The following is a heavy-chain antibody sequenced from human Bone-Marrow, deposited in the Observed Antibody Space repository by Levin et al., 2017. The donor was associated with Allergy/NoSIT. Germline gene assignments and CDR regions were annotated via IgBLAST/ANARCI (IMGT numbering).Heavy chain of an antibody. CDR1: GYTFTSYD. CDR2: MNPNSGNT. V-gene: IGHV1-8*01. Sequence: GESLKISCKASGYTFTSYDINWVRQATGQGLEWMGWMNPNSGNTGYAQKFQGRVTMTRNTSISIAYMELSSLRSEDTAVYYCARRWGAGSYSLGYWFDPWGQGTLVTVSS. CDR3: ARRWGAGSYSLGYWFDP. J-gene: IGHJ5*02. D-gene: IGHD3-10*01.